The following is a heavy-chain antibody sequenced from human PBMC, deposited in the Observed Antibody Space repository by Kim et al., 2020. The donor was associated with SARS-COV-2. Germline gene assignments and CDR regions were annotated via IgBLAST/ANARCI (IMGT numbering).Heavy chain of an antibody. D-gene: IGHD1-26*01. CDR3: AKEASGSYFYYYGMDV. V-gene: IGHV3-43*01. J-gene: IGHJ6*02. Sequence: SVKGRFTISRDNSKNSLYLQMNSLRTEDTALYYCAKEASGSYFYYYGMDVWGQGTTVTVSS.